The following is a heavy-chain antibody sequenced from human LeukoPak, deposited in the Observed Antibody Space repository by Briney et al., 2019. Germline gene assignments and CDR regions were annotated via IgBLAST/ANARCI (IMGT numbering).Heavy chain of an antibody. Sequence: PSETLSLTCAVSAGSISSGSWWNWVRQPPGKGLEWIGEIYHSGSTNYNPSLKSRVTISLDKSKNQFSLKLSSVTAADTAVYYCAGLIRPGWFDPWGQGTLVTVSS. CDR2: IYHSGST. J-gene: IGHJ5*02. D-gene: IGHD1-14*01. V-gene: IGHV4-4*02. CDR1: AGSISSGSW. CDR3: AGLIRPGWFDP.